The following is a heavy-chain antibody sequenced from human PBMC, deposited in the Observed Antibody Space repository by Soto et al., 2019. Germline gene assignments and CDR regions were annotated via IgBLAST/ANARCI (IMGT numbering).Heavy chain of an antibody. J-gene: IGHJ4*02. CDR2: ISYDGSDK. V-gene: IGHV3-30*18. Sequence: QVQLVESGGGVVQPGRSLRLSCAASGFTFSSYAMHWVRQAPGKGLEWVAVISYDGSDKYYADSVKGRFTISRDNSKNTLKLQMYSLRADDTAVDYCAKALGELSPESYDYWGQGTLITVSS. D-gene: IGHD3-16*02. CDR1: GFTFSSYA. CDR3: AKALGELSPESYDY.